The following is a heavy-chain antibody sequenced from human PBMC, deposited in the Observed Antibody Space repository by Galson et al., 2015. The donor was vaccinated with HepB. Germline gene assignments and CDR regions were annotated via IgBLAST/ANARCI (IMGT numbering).Heavy chain of an antibody. J-gene: IGHJ6*02. Sequence: SLRLSCAASGFTFSSYGMHWVRQAPGKGLEWEAVIWYDGSNKYYADSVKGRFTISRDNSKNTLYLQMNSLRAEDTAVYYCAGLVGAIGSDYYYYGMDVWGQGTTVTVSS. CDR1: GFTFSSYG. CDR3: AGLVGAIGSDYYYYGMDV. CDR2: IWYDGSNK. D-gene: IGHD1-26*01. V-gene: IGHV3-33*01.